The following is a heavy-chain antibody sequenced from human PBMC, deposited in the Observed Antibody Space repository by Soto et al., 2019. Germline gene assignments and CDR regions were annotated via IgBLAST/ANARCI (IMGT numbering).Heavy chain of an antibody. J-gene: IGHJ4*02. Sequence: SETLSLTCTVSGGSISSSSYYWGWIRQPPGKGMEWIGSIYYSGSTYYNPSLKSRVTISVDTSKNQFYLKLNSVTAADTAVYYCVGLLRYFDWLPDPYYFDYWGQGTLVTVSS. CDR2: IYYSGST. CDR3: VGLLRYFDWLPDPYYFDY. V-gene: IGHV4-39*01. CDR1: GGSISSSSYY. D-gene: IGHD3-9*01.